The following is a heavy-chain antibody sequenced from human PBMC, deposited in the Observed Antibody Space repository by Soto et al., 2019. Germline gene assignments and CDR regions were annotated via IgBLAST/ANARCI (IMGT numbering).Heavy chain of an antibody. D-gene: IGHD1-20*01. J-gene: IGHJ3*01. CDR1: GYMFSSYY. CDR2: ITPSGGST. V-gene: IGHV1-46*01. CDR3: VRYNGNDPEPSDV. Sequence: QVQLVQSGAEVKKPGASVKVSCKTSGYMFSSYYIHWVRQAPGQGLEWMGNITPSGGSTTDAQKFQGSVIMTRDTSTTSVYMELSSLRSEDTAVYFCVRYNGNDPEPSDVWGQGTRVTVSS.